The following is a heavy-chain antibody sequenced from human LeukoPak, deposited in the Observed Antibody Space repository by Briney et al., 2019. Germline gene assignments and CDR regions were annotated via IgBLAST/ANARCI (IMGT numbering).Heavy chain of an antibody. V-gene: IGHV4-59*01. CDR1: GGSISSYY. Sequence: PSETLSLTCTVSGGSISSYYWSWIRQPPGKGLEWIGYIYYSGSTNYNPSLKSRVTISVDTSKNQFSLKLSSVTAADTAVYHCARGDGTDFDYWGQGTLVTVSS. D-gene: IGHD5-24*01. J-gene: IGHJ4*02. CDR3: ARGDGTDFDY. CDR2: IYYSGST.